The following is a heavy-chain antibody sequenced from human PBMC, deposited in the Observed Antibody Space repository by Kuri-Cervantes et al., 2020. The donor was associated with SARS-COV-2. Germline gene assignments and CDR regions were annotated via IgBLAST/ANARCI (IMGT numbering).Heavy chain of an antibody. D-gene: IGHD6-13*01. V-gene: IGHV1-2*02. CDR1: GYTFTGYY. CDR2: INPNSGGT. Sequence: ASVKVSCKASGYTFTGYYMHWVRQAPGQGLGWMGWINPNSGGTNYAQKFQGRVTMTRDTSISTAYMELSSLRSEDTAVYYCAREGYEAANFDYWGQGTLVTVSS. J-gene: IGHJ4*02. CDR3: AREGYEAANFDY.